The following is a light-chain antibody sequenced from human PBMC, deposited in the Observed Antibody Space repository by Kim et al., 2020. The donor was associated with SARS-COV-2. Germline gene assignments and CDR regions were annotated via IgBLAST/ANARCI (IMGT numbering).Light chain of an antibody. CDR3: QQYNTYPLT. Sequence: ASVGDSVTITCRASQSISNWLAWYQQKPGKTPNLLVYQASTLESGVPSRFSGSGSGTEFTLTISSLQPDDFATSYCQQYNTYPLTFGGGTKVDIK. CDR1: QSISNW. J-gene: IGKJ4*01. V-gene: IGKV1-5*03. CDR2: QAS.